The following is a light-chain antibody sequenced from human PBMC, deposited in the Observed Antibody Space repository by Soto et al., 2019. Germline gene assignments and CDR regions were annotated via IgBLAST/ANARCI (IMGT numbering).Light chain of an antibody. CDR1: QSFTTSQ. V-gene: IGKV3-20*01. CDR2: GAS. CDR3: QQSFTVPT. Sequence: EIVLTQSPGTLSLSPGERATLFCRASQSFTTSQLAWYQQKPGQAPRVLIFGASSRATGIPDRFSGSGSGTDFTLTIGRLEPEDSAVYYCQQSFTVPTFGRGTKVEFK. J-gene: IGKJ1*01.